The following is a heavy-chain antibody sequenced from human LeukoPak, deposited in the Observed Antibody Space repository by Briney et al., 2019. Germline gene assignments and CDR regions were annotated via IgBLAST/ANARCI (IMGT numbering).Heavy chain of an antibody. V-gene: IGHV3-21*01. D-gene: IGHD2-15*01. CDR3: YCAVEDY. CDR2: ISSTSSYI. J-gene: IGHJ4*02. CDR1: GFTFSSYT. Sequence: GGSLRLSCEGSGFTFSSYTMIWVRQAPGKGLEWLTSISSTSSYIYYADSVKGRFTISRDNAKKSLYLEMNSLRGEDTAVYYCYCAVEDYWGQGTLVTVSS.